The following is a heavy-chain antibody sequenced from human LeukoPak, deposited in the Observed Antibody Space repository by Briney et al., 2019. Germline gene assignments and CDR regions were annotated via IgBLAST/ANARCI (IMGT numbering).Heavy chain of an antibody. V-gene: IGHV3-30-3*01. CDR2: ISYDGSNK. Sequence: PGGSLRLSCAASGFTFSSYAMHWVRQAPGKGLEWVAVISYDGSNKYYADSVKGRFTISRDNSKNTLYLQMNSLRAEDTAVYYCARGYYYYYYMDVWGKGTTVTVSS. J-gene: IGHJ6*03. CDR3: ARGYYYYYYMDV. CDR1: GFTFSSYA.